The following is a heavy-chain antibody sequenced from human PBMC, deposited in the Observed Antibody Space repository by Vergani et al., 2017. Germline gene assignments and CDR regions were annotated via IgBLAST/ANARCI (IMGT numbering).Heavy chain of an antibody. Sequence: QVQLQESGPGLVKPSQTLSLTCTVSGGSISSGGYYWSWIRQHPGKGLEWIGYMYYSGSTYYNPYLKSRVTISVDTSKNQFSLKLSSVTAADTAVYYCARHRYSSGSDLFDYWGQGTLVTVSS. CDR1: GGSISSGGYY. CDR2: MYYSGST. CDR3: ARHRYSSGSDLFDY. J-gene: IGHJ4*02. V-gene: IGHV4-31*03. D-gene: IGHD6-19*01.